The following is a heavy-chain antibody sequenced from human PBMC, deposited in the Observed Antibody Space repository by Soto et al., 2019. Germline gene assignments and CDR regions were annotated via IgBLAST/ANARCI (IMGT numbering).Heavy chain of an antibody. J-gene: IGHJ4*02. Sequence: GGSLRLSCTTSGFSFGDYSLSWVRQAPGKGLEWVGFIRSKTYGGTTEYAASVKGRFIISRDDSKSIAYLQINSLKTEDTAVYYCTRSLEVMILGVNRGRYFDYWGQGTLVTVSS. CDR3: TRSLEVMILGVNRGRYFDY. CDR2: IRSKTYGGTT. D-gene: IGHD3-22*01. CDR1: GFSFGDYS. V-gene: IGHV3-49*04.